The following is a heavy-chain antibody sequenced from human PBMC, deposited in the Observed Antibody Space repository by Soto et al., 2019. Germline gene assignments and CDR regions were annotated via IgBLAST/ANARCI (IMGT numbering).Heavy chain of an antibody. Sequence: GGSLRLSCVASEFTFSSYAMSWVRQAPGKGLEWVSDISGSGGSTYHADSVKGRFTISRDNSKNTLYLQMNSLRAEDTAVYYCAKDSSSSPRGDYFDYWGQGTLVTVSS. CDR3: AKDSSSSPRGDYFDY. V-gene: IGHV3-23*01. CDR1: EFTFSSYA. CDR2: ISGSGGST. D-gene: IGHD6-6*01. J-gene: IGHJ4*02.